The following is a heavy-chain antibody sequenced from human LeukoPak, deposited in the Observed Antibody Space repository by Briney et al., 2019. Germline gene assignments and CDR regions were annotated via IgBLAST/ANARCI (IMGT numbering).Heavy chain of an antibody. CDR1: GGSISSSSYY. Sequence: PSETLSLTCTVSGGSISSSSYYWGWIRQPPGKGLEWIGSIYYSGSTYYNPSLKSRVTISVDTSKNQFSLKLSSVTAADTAVYYCARGFESAARPIYYFDYWGQGTLVTVSS. V-gene: IGHV4-39*07. CDR3: ARGFESAARPIYYFDY. D-gene: IGHD6-6*01. J-gene: IGHJ4*02. CDR2: IYYSGST.